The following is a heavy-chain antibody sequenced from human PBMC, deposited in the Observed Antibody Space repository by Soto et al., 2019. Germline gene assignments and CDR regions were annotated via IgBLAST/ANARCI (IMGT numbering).Heavy chain of an antibody. CDR3: ARDTDTAMVTWDY. CDR1: GYTFASYG. J-gene: IGHJ4*02. V-gene: IGHV1-18*01. Sequence: ASVELSCKASGYTFASYGISWVRQAPGQGLEWMGWISAYNGNTNYAQKLQGRVTMTTDTSTSTAYMELRSLRSDDTAVYYCARDTDTAMVTWDYWGQGTLVTVSS. CDR2: ISAYNGNT. D-gene: IGHD5-18*01.